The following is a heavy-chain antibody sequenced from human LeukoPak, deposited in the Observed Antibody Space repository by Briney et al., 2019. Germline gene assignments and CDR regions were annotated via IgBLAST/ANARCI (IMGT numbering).Heavy chain of an antibody. CDR1: GYTFTDYY. V-gene: IGHV1-2*02. CDR3: AGLPRYNWNEPLDY. Sequence: ASVEVSCKAPGYTFTDYYMHWVRQAPGQGLEWMGWINPNSGGTKYAQKFQGRVTMTRDTSINTAYMELTRLTYDDTAVYCCAGLPRYNWNEPLDYWGQGTLVTVSS. D-gene: IGHD1-20*01. J-gene: IGHJ4*02. CDR2: INPNSGGT.